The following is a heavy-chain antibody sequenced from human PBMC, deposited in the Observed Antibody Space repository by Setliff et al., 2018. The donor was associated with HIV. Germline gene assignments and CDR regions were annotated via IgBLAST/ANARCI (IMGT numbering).Heavy chain of an antibody. CDR2: IIPIFGTP. D-gene: IGHD2-2*01. CDR1: GDTFNSHA. V-gene: IGHV1-69*05. Sequence: SVKVSCKASGDTFNSHAISWVRQAPGQGLEWMGGIIPIFGTPNYAQKFQGRVSITRDTSANTAYTELRGLRSEDTAVYFCARVSEKYHYFNYWGQGTLVTVSS. J-gene: IGHJ4*02. CDR3: ARVSEKYHYFNY.